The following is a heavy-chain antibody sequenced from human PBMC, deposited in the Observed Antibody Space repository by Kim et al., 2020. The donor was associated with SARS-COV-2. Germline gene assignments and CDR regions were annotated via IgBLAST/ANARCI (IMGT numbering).Heavy chain of an antibody. CDR3: ARHQRYSRGWYV. CDR2: TYYSGNT. V-gene: IGHV4-39*01. J-gene: IGHJ2*01. CDR1: GGSLSSSSYY. D-gene: IGHD6-13*01. Sequence: SETLSLTCTVSGGSLSSSSYYWGWIRQPPGKGLEWIGTTYYSGNTYYNPSPKSRATISVDTSKNQFSLKLGPVTAADTAVYYCARHQRYSRGWYV.